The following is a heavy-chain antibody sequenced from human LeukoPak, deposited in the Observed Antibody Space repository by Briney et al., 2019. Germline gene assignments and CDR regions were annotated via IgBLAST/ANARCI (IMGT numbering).Heavy chain of an antibody. CDR2: IGYSSSPI. V-gene: IGHV3-48*01. CDR1: GFTFSSYS. Sequence: GGSLRLSCAASGFTFSSYSMSWVRQAPGKGLEWVSYIGYSSSPIYYADSVKGRFTISRDNAKSSVYLQMNSLRAEDTAVYYCARSSGYPSFDYWGQGALVTVSS. CDR3: ARSSGYPSFDY. J-gene: IGHJ4*02. D-gene: IGHD3-22*01.